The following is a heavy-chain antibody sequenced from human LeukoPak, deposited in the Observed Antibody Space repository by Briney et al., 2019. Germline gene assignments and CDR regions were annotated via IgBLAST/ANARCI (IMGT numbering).Heavy chain of an antibody. V-gene: IGHV4-34*01. D-gene: IGHD3-22*01. CDR3: ARVRSRYDSSGYYFLGWSDP. CDR2: INHNGST. CDR1: GGSISGYY. Sequence: SETLSLTCTVSGGSISGYYWSWVRQPPGKGLEWIGEINHNGSTNYKPSLKSRVTISIDTSKNQFSLKPSSVTAADTAVYYCARVRSRYDSSGYYFLGWSDPWGQGTLVTVSS. J-gene: IGHJ5*02.